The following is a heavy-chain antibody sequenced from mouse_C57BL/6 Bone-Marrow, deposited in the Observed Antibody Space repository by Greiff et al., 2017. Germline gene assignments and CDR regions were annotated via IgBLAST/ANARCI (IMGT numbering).Heavy chain of an antibody. CDR2: IYPGSGST. J-gene: IGHJ4*01. D-gene: IGHD2-3*01. CDR3: ARYDGYVHYYAMDY. CDR1: GYTFTSYW. Sequence: QVQLQQSGAELVKPGASVKMSCKASGYTFTSYWITWVKQRPGQGLEWIGDIYPGSGSTNYNEKFKSKATLTVDTSSSTAYMQLSILTSVYSAVYYWARYDGYVHYYAMDYWGQGTSVTVSS. V-gene: IGHV1-55*01.